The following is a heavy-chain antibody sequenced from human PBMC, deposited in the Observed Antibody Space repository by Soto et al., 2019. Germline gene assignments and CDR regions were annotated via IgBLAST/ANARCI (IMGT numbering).Heavy chain of an antibody. Sequence: QVQLVESGGGVVQPGRSLRISCSASGFTFSRYGMHWVRQAPGKGLEWVAVIWSDGSNKKYADSVKDRFTISRDNYKNTLYLQMNSLRAEDTAVYYCATDRGGSPFDYWGQGTLVTVSS. J-gene: IGHJ4*02. D-gene: IGHD1-26*01. V-gene: IGHV3-33*01. CDR1: GFTFSRYG. CDR2: IWSDGSNK. CDR3: ATDRGGSPFDY.